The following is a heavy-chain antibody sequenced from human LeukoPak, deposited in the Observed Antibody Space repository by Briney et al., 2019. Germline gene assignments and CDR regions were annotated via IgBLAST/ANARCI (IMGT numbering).Heavy chain of an antibody. CDR1: GGTFSSYA. D-gene: IGHD3-10*01. V-gene: IGHV1-69*13. J-gene: IGHJ4*02. CDR2: IIPIFGTA. Sequence: SVKVSCKASGGTFSSYAISWVRQAPGQGLEWMGGIIPIFGTANYAQKFQGRVTITADESTSTAYMELSSLRSEDTAVYYCARDGTYYYGSGSRAGDYWGQGTLVTVSS. CDR3: ARDGTYYYGSGSRAGDY.